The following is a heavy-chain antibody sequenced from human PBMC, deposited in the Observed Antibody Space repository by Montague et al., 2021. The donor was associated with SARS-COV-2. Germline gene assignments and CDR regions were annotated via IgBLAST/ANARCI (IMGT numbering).Heavy chain of an antibody. CDR1: GFTIVSYW. Sequence: SLRLSCAASGFTIVSYWMSWVRQAPGKGLEWVANIRQDGSGKYYVDSVRGRFTISRDNAKNSLYLQMSSLRAEDTGVYYCTRDRDYGDYLNWFNPWGQGTLVTVSS. J-gene: IGHJ5*02. CDR3: TRDRDYGDYLNWFNP. CDR2: IRQDGSGK. V-gene: IGHV3-7*01. D-gene: IGHD4-17*01.